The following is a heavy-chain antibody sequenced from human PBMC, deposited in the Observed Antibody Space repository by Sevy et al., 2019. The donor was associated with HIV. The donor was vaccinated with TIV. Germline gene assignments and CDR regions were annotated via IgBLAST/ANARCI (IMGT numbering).Heavy chain of an antibody. CDR2: ISRTSTTT. V-gene: IGHV3-48*02. J-gene: IGHJ5*02. CDR1: GFTFSTYS. Sequence: GGSLRLSCKASGFTFSTYSMHWVRQAPGKGLERVSSISRTSTTTYYADSAKGRFTISRDNAKNSLYLQMNSLRDEDTAVYYCAREAYYYSREENWFDPWCQGTLVTVSS. CDR3: AREAYYYSREENWFDP. D-gene: IGHD3-10*01.